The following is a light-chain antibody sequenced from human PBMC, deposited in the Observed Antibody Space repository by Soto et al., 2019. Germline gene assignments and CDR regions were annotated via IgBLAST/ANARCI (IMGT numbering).Light chain of an antibody. CDR1: QSVSSSY. V-gene: IGKV3-20*01. CDR3: QQYGSSPWT. J-gene: IGKJ1*01. CDR2: GAS. Sequence: ASQSVSSSYLAWYQQKPGQAPRLLIYGASSRATGIPDRFSGSGSGTDFTLTISRLEPEDFAVYYCQQYGSSPWTFGQGTKVDIK.